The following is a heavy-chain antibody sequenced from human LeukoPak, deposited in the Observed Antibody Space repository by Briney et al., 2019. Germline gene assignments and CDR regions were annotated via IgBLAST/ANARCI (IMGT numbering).Heavy chain of an antibody. V-gene: IGHV3-7*03. CDR1: GFSFSPFW. CDR2: IKKDGSGK. Sequence: GGSLSLPCAASGFSFSPFWLSWVGRAPGKGLEWVANIKKDGSGKYYVDSVKGRFTISRDNAKSSLYLQMNSLRAEDTAVYYCARVGSTCDHWGQGTLVTVSS. CDR3: ARVGSTCDH. J-gene: IGHJ4*02. D-gene: IGHD2-15*01.